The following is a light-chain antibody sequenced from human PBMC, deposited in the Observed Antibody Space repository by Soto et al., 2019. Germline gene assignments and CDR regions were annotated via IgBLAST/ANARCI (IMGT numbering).Light chain of an antibody. J-gene: IGLJ7*01. CDR2: DVS. CDR3: TSFTTSNTFV. CDR1: SNDVGHFNY. V-gene: IGLV2-14*03. Sequence: QSALAQPASVSGSPGQSITISCTGTSNDVGHFNYVSWFQQHPGKAPKLLIFDVSNWPSGVSDRFSGSTSGNTASLTISGLQPEDEADYYCTSFTTSNTFVFGSGTQLTVL.